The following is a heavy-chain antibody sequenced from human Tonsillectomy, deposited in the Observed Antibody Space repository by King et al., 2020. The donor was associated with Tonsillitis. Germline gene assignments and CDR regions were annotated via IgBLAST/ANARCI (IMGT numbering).Heavy chain of an antibody. D-gene: IGHD6-19*01. CDR2: IYHSGST. CDR3: ARDGSLQWLGKYYFDY. V-gene: IGHV4-38-2*02. Sequence: QLQESGPGLVKPSETLSLTCAVSGYSISSDYYWGWIRQPPGTGLEWIGSIYHSGSTYYNPSLKSRVTISVDTSKNQFSLKLSSVTAADTAVYYCARDGSLQWLGKYYFDYWGQGTLVTVSS. CDR1: GYSISSDYY. J-gene: IGHJ4*02.